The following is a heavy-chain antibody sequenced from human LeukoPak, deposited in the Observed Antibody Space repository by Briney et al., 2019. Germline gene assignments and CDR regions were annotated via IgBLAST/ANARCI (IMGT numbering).Heavy chain of an antibody. V-gene: IGHV4-38-2*02. Sequence: SQTLSLNCTVSVYSISSGYYWGWIRQPPGKGLEWIGSIHHSGITYYNPSLKSRVTISVDTSKNQFSLRVDSVTAADTAVYYCARDLYDDNRCFDFWGQGILVTVSS. J-gene: IGHJ4*02. D-gene: IGHD1-14*01. CDR3: ARDLYDDNRCFDF. CDR2: IHHSGIT. CDR1: VYSISSGYY.